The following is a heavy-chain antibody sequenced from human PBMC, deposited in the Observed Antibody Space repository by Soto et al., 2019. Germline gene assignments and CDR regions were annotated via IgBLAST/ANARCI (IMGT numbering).Heavy chain of an antibody. CDR1: GYTFTSYS. D-gene: IGHD2-15*01. J-gene: IGHJ4*02. CDR2: INPSGGST. Sequence: ASVKVSFKASGYTFTSYSMHLVRQAPGKGLEWMGIINPSGGSTSYAQKFQGRVTMTRDTSTSTVYMELSSLRSEDTAVYYCARQYCSGGSCYTLDYWGQGTLVTVSS. V-gene: IGHV1-46*01. CDR3: ARQYCSGGSCYTLDY.